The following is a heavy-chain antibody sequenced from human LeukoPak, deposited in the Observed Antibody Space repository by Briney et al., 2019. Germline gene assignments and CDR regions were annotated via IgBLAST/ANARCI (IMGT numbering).Heavy chain of an antibody. D-gene: IGHD3-9*01. V-gene: IGHV3-23*01. Sequence: GGSLRLFCAASGFTFSSYAMSWVRQAPGKGLEWVSAISGDSHTTHYAASVKGRFTISRDNPKNTLYLQMSSLRAEDTAVYYCARGLTYYDILTGYHDRLDYFDYWGQGTLVTVSS. J-gene: IGHJ4*02. CDR2: ISGDSHTT. CDR1: GFTFSSYA. CDR3: ARGLTYYDILTGYHDRLDYFDY.